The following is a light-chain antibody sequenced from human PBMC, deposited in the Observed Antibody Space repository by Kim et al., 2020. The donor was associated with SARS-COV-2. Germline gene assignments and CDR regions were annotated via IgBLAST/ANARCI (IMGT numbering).Light chain of an antibody. CDR2: SVS. V-gene: IGKV3-20*01. J-gene: IGKJ2*01. CDR3: QQYGIAPPYA. CDR1: QSVCTRC. Sequence: SPWERATLSCRTSQSVCTRCVSWYQTKPGQAPRLLTYSVSNRATVIPDRFSGSGSGTDFTLTVSRHEPEDFAVYYCQQYGIAPPYAFGQGTKLEI.